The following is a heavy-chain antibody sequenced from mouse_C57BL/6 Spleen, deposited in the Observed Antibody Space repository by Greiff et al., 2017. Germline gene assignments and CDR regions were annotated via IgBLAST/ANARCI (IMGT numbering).Heavy chain of an antibody. V-gene: IGHV5-6*01. CDR1: GFTFSSYG. D-gene: IGHD2-5*01. CDR2: ISSGGSYT. Sequence: EVHLVESGGDLVKPGGSLKLSCAASGFTFSSYGMSWVRQTPDKRLEWVATISSGGSYTYYPDSVKGRFTISRDNAKNTLYLQMSSLKSEDTAMYYCARNPAYYSNYRDYFDYWGQGTTLTVSS. J-gene: IGHJ2*01. CDR3: ARNPAYYSNYRDYFDY.